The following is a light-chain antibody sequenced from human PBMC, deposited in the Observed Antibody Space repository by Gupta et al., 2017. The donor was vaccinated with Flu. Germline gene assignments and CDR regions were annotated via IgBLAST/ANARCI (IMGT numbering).Light chain of an antibody. CDR3: RIGHSNAWV. Sequence: QAVLTQPSYFSASPGASASLTCTLRSGINVGTYTTYWYQQKPGSPPHDLLRYKSDSDKHQGSGGPSRFSGFKDASANAVILLISGLQSEDDADDYGRIGHSNAWVFGGVTKLTVL. J-gene: IGLJ3*02. V-gene: IGLV5-45*03. CDR1: SGINVGTYT. CDR2: YKSDSDK.